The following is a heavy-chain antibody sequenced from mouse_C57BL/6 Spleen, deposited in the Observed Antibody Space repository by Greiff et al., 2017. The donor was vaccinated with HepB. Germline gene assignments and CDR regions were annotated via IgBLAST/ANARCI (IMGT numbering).Heavy chain of an antibody. V-gene: IGHV1-69*01. Sequence: QVQLQQPGAELVMPGASVKLSCKASGYTFTSYWMHWVKQRPGQGLEWIGEIDPSDSYTNYNQKFKGKSTLTVDKSSSTAYMQLSSLTSEDSAVYYCARWANWDEGYWGQGTTLTVSS. CDR1: GYTFTSYW. D-gene: IGHD4-1*01. J-gene: IGHJ2*01. CDR2: IDPSDSYT. CDR3: ARWANWDEGY.